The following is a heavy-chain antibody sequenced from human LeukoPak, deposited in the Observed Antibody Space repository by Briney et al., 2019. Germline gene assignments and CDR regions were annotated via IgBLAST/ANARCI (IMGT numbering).Heavy chain of an antibody. J-gene: IGHJ6*04. D-gene: IGHD3-10*02. V-gene: IGHV3-48*03. CDR3: AELGITMIGGV. Sequence: GGSLRLSCAASGFTFSSYEMNWVRQAPGKELEWVSYISSSGSTIYYADSVKGRFTISRDNAKNSLYLQMNSLRAEDTTIYYCAELGITMIGGVWGKGTTVTISS. CDR2: ISSSGSTI. CDR1: GFTFSSYE.